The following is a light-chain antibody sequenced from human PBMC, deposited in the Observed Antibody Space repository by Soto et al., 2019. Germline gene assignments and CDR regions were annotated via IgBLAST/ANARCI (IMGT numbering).Light chain of an antibody. V-gene: IGKV3-11*01. Sequence: ETVLTQSPATLSLSPGERATLSCRASQSVSSCLAWYQQKPGQAPRLLIYDASNRATGIPARFSGSGSRTDFTLTISSLELEDFAVYYCQQRTNWLLTFGGGTKVEIK. CDR3: QQRTNWLLT. CDR1: QSVSSC. J-gene: IGKJ4*01. CDR2: DAS.